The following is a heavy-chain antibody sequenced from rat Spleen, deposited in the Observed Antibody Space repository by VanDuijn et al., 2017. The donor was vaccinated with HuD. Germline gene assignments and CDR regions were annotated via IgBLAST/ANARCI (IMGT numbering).Heavy chain of an antibody. Sequence: EVQLVESGGGLVQPGRSLKLSCVASGFTFNNYWMTWIRQAPGKGLEWVASITNTGGSPYYRDSVKGRFTISRDNAKSTLYLQMDSLRSEDTATYYCARLKYRARVMDAWGQGASVTVSS. V-gene: IGHV5-31*01. CDR3: ARLKYRARVMDA. D-gene: IGHD3-7*01. CDR1: GFTFNNYW. J-gene: IGHJ4*01. CDR2: ITNTGGSP.